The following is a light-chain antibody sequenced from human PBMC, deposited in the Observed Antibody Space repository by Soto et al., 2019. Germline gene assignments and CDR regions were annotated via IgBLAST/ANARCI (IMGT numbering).Light chain of an antibody. V-gene: IGKV1-33*01. CDR1: QDISNY. J-gene: IGKJ2*01. Sequence: DIQMTQSPSSLSASVGDRVTITCQASQDISNYLNWYQQKPGKAPKLLIYDASNLETGVPSRFSGSGSGTDFTFTISSLQPEDIATYCCQQNDNLPPTFGQGTKLEIK. CDR3: QQNDNLPPT. CDR2: DAS.